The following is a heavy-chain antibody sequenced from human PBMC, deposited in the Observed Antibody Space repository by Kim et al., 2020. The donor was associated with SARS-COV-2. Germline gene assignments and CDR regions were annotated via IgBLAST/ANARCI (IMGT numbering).Heavy chain of an antibody. CDR2: IYYSGST. CDR1: GGSISSSSYY. D-gene: IGHD6-19*01. V-gene: IGHV4-39*07. CDR3: AITSSGWYRGYFDY. Sequence: SETLSLTCTVSGGSISSSSYYWGWIRQPPGKGLEWIGSIYYSGSTYYNPSLKSRVTISVDTSKNQFSLKLSSVTAADTAVYYCAITSSGWYRGYFDYWGQGTLVTVSS. J-gene: IGHJ4*02.